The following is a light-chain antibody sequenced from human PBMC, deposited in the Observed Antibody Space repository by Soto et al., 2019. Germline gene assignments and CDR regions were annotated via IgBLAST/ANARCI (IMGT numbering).Light chain of an antibody. Sequence: HSVLTQPPSVSGAPGQTVTISCTDIGADYDVQWYQQLPGTAPKLLIYSNDNRPSGVPDRVSGSKSGTSASLVITGLQAEDEADYYCQSGDSSLHVVFGGGTKLTVL. CDR2: SND. CDR1: IGADYD. CDR3: QSGDSSLHVV. V-gene: IGLV1-40*01. J-gene: IGLJ2*01.